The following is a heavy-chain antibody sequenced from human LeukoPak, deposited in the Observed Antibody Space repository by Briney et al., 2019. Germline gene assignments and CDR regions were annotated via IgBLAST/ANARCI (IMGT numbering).Heavy chain of an antibody. CDR3: ARDRPIVVVVAATVPGRTNWFDP. V-gene: IGHV1-2*02. J-gene: IGHJ5*02. CDR2: INPSGGSA. Sequence: ASVKVSCKASGYIFINYYMHWVRQAPGQGLEWMGIINPSGGSAVYAQKFQGRVTMTRDTSISTAYMELSRLRSDDTAVYYCARDRPIVVVVAATVPGRTNWFDPWGQGTLVTVSS. D-gene: IGHD2-15*01. CDR1: GYIFINYY.